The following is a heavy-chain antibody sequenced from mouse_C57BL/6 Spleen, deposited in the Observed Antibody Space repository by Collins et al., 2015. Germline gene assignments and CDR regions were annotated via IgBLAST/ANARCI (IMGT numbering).Heavy chain of an antibody. CDR1: GFTFGGYT. D-gene: IGHD1-1*01. CDR2: ISGGGGNT. V-gene: IGHV5-9*01. Sequence: EVMLVESGGGLVKPGGSLKLSCAASGFTFGGYTMSWVRQTPEKRLEWVATISGGGGNTYYPDSVKGRFTISRDNAMNTLFLQMSSLRSEDTALYYCARHDYYGSNYRRYFGFWGQGTTLTVSS. CDR3: ARHDYYGSNYRRYFGF. J-gene: IGHJ2*01.